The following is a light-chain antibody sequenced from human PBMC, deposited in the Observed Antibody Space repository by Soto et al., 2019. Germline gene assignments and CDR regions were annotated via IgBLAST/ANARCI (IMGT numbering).Light chain of an antibody. CDR2: DVS. CDR1: GSDVGGYRY. V-gene: IGLV2-14*01. Sequence: QAVVTQPASVSGSPGQSIAISCTGTGSDVGGYRYVSWYQQHPGKAPKLIIYDVSNRPSGVSDRFSGSKSGNTASLTISGLQSEDEADYYCDSYTSSSSYVFGTGTKLTVL. J-gene: IGLJ1*01. CDR3: DSYTSSSSYV.